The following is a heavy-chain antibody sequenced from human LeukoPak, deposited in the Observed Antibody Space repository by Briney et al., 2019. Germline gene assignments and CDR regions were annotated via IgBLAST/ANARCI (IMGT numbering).Heavy chain of an antibody. Sequence: GSLRLSCAASGFTVSSNYMSWVRQAPGKGLEWIGEVAHTGSTKFTPSLRSRATISIDWSKNQFSLNLTSVTAADTATYFCARLVVYNWTPRAFDVWGQGTMVTVSS. CDR3: ARLVVYNWTPRAFDV. J-gene: IGHJ3*01. V-gene: IGHV4-4*01. CDR2: VAHTGST. D-gene: IGHD1-20*01. CDR1: GFTVSSNY.